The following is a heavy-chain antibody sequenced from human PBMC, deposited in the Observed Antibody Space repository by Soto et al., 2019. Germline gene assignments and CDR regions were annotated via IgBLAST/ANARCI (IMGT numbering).Heavy chain of an antibody. CDR2: ISGSGGST. V-gene: IGHV3-23*01. CDR3: AKALSVTMVRGVIKPSCFDY. J-gene: IGHJ4*02. D-gene: IGHD3-10*01. CDR1: GFTFSSYA. Sequence: GGSLRLSCAASGFTFSSYAMSWVRQAPGKGLEWVSAISGSGGSTYYADSVKGRFTISRDNSKNTLYLQMNSLRAEDTAVYYCAKALSVTMVRGVIKPSCFDYWGQGTLVTVSS.